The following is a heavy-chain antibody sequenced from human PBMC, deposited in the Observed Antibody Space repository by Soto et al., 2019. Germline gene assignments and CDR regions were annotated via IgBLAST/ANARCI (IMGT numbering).Heavy chain of an antibody. J-gene: IGHJ4*02. CDR2: ISGSGDST. V-gene: IGHV3-23*01. CDR1: GLTFSNYA. D-gene: IGHD1-26*01. CDR3: ARRGSGSYYDY. Sequence: EVQLLESGGGLVQPGGSLRLSCAASGLTFSNYAMNWVRQAPVKGLEWVSVISGSGDSTYHADSVKGRFTISRDNSKNTLYLQLNSLRAEDTAVYYCARRGSGSYYDYWGQGTLVTVSS.